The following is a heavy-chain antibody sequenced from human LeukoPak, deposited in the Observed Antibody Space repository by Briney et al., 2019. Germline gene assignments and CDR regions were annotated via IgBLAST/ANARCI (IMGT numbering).Heavy chain of an antibody. D-gene: IGHD2-2*01. CDR3: ARDCSSTSCYYYYGMDV. CDR1: GHTFTSYG. J-gene: IGHJ6*02. V-gene: IGHV1-18*01. Sequence: ASVKVSCKASGHTFTSYGISWVRQAPGQGLEWMGWISAYNGNTNYAQKFQGRVTMTTDTSTSTAYMELRSLRSDDTAVYCCARDCSSTSCYYYYGMDVWGQGTTVTVSS. CDR2: ISAYNGNT.